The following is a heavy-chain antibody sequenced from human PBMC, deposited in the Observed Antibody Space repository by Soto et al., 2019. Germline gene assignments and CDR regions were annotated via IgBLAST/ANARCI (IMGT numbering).Heavy chain of an antibody. D-gene: IGHD3-22*01. CDR3: ARPTNYYDSSGPGDY. CDR1: GFTFSSYG. V-gene: IGHV3-33*01. J-gene: IGHJ4*02. CDR2: IWYDGSNK. Sequence: GGSLRLSCAASGFTFSSYGMHWVRQAPGKGLEWVAVIWYDGSNKYYADSVKGRFTISRDNSKNTLYLQMNSLKAEDTAVYYCARPTNYYDSSGPGDYWGQGTLVTVSS.